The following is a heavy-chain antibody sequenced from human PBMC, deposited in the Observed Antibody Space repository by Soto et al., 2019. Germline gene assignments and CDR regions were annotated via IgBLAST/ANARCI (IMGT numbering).Heavy chain of an antibody. CDR2: ISYDGSNK. CDR1: GFTFSSYA. J-gene: IGHJ4*02. Sequence: QVQLVESGGGVVQPGRSLRLSCAASGFTFSSYAMHWVRQAPGKGLEWVAVISYDGSNKYYADSVKGRFTISRDNSKNTRYLQRNSLRAEDTAVYYWARSIAVAGTTFDYWGQGTLVTVSS. V-gene: IGHV3-30-3*01. D-gene: IGHD6-19*01. CDR3: ARSIAVAGTTFDY.